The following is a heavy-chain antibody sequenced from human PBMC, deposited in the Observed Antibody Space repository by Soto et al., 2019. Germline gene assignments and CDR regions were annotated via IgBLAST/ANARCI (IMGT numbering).Heavy chain of an antibody. CDR2: ISAYNGNT. V-gene: IGHV1-18*01. CDR1: GYTFTSYG. Sequence: GASVKVSCKASGYTFTSYGISWVRQAPGQGLEWMGWISAYNGNTNYAQKLQGRVTMTTDTSTSTAYMELRSLRSDDTAVYYCARVLDIVVVPAAAFDYWGQGTLVTVSS. J-gene: IGHJ4*02. D-gene: IGHD2-2*01. CDR3: ARVLDIVVVPAAAFDY.